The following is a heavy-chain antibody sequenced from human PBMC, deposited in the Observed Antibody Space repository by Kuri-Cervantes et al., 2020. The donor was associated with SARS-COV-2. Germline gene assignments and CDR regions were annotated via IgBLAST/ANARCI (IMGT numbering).Heavy chain of an antibody. Sequence: GGSLRLSCAASGFTFSSYWMSWVRQAPGKGLEWVANIKQDGSEKYYVDSVKGRFTISRDNAKSSLYLQMNSLRAEDTAVYYCARFYDSREYYFDYWGQGTLVTVSS. V-gene: IGHV3-7*01. CDR3: ARFYDSREYYFDY. CDR1: GFTFSSYW. J-gene: IGHJ4*02. CDR2: IKQDGSEK. D-gene: IGHD3-22*01.